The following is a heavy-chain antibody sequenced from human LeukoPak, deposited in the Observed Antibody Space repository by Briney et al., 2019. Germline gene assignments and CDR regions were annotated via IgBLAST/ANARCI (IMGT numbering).Heavy chain of an antibody. CDR1: GFTFSTYT. CDR2: INTGGGT. J-gene: IGHJ3*02. D-gene: IGHD2-2*03. Sequence: PGGSLRLSCAASGFTFSTYTMSWVRQAPGKGLEWVSAINTGGGTSSADSVKGRFTISRDNSESTLYLQMSSLRAGDTAVYYCARGLDSVTWGPFDIWGQGTVVTVSS. CDR3: ARGLDSVTWGPFDI. V-gene: IGHV3-23*01.